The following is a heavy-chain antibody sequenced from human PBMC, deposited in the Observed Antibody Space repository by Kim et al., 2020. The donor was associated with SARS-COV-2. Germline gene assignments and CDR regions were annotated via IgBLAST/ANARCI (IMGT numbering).Heavy chain of an antibody. V-gene: IGHV3-23*01. J-gene: IGHJ4*02. CDR3: AKGTEFSSAYGFDY. D-gene: IGHD6-6*01. CDR2: IGGSGSST. CDR1: GFTFSSYI. Sequence: GGSLRLSCAASGFTFSSYIISWVRQAPGKGLEWVSAIGGSGSSTSFANSVKGRFTISSDNSKNTMFLQMNSMRADDEAFYYCAKGTEFSSAYGFDYWAPG.